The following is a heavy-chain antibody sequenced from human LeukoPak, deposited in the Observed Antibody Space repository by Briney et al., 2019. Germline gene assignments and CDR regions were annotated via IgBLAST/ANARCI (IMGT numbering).Heavy chain of an antibody. CDR2: IYYSRST. CDR3: ARDQADYYGSGSYYKNY. CDR1: GGSISSSSYY. D-gene: IGHD3-10*01. V-gene: IGHV4-39*07. Sequence: SETLSLTCTVSGGSISSSSYYWGWIRQPPGKGLEWIGSIYYSRSTYYNPSLKSRVTISVDTSKNQFSLKLSSVTAADTAVYYCARDQADYYGSGSYYKNYWGQGTLVTVSS. J-gene: IGHJ4*02.